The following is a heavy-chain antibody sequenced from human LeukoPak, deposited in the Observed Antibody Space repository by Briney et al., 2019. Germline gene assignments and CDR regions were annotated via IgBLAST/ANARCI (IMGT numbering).Heavy chain of an antibody. Sequence: SETLSLTCTVSGDSISNSAYHWGWIRQPPGKGLEYIGRISYTGSTYYNPSLKSRVTISVDTSKNQFSLKLSSVTAADTAVYYCARDKRFGEYNWFDPWGQGTLVTVSS. CDR1: GDSISNSAYH. D-gene: IGHD3-10*01. V-gene: IGHV4-39*07. J-gene: IGHJ5*02. CDR3: ARDKRFGEYNWFDP. CDR2: ISYTGST.